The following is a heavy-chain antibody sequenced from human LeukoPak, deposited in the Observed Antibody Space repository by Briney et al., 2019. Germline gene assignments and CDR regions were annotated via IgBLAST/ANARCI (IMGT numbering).Heavy chain of an antibody. CDR2: IKQDGSEK. CDR3: ARAPSGGTLDY. J-gene: IGHJ4*02. D-gene: IGHD3-16*01. Sequence: GGSLRLSCAASGFTFSSYWMSWVRQAPGKGLEWVANIKQDGSEKYYVDSVKGRFTISRDNAKNSLYLQMNSLRDEDTAVYYCARAPSGGTLDYWGQGTLVTVSS. CDR1: GFTFSSYW. V-gene: IGHV3-7*04.